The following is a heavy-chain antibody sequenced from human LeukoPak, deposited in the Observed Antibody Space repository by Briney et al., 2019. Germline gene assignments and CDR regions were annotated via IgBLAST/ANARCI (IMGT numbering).Heavy chain of an antibody. J-gene: IGHJ4*02. CDR2: INPRGST. V-gene: IGHV4-34*01. D-gene: IGHD5-24*01. CDR3: ARRRLGYYFDY. CDR1: GGSFSGYY. Sequence: SETLSLTCGVYGGSFSGYYWSWIRQPPGKGLEWIGEINPRGSTNYNPSLKSRVTLSADTSKNQFSLTLNSVTAADTAVHYCARRRLGYYFDYWGQGTLVTVSS.